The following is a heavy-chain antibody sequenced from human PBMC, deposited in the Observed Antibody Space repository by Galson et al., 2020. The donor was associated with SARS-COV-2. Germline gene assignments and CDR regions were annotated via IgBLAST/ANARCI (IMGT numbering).Heavy chain of an antibody. CDR3: ARDGKSSRGWAFDY. V-gene: IGHV3-33*01. Sequence: GESLKISCAASGFTFSDHAMHWVRQAPGKGLEWVAQIFFDGSEKYYGDSVRGRFTISRDSSKNTVYLQMNNLRVDDTAVYYCARDGKSSRGWAFDYWGQGTLRTVSS. CDR1: GFTFSDHA. D-gene: IGHD6-19*01. J-gene: IGHJ4*02. CDR2: IFFDGSEK.